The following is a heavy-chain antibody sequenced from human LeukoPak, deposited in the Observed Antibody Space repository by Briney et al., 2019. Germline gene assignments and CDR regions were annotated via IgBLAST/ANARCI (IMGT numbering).Heavy chain of an antibody. D-gene: IGHD6-19*01. CDR1: GYTFTSYD. Sequence: GASVKVSCKASGYTFTSYDINWVRQATGQGLEWMGWMNPNSGNTGYAQKFQGRVTMTRNTSISTAYMELSSLRSEDTAVYYCARTKQWLVRGYYYYYGMDVWGQGTTVTVSS. CDR3: ARTKQWLVRGYYYYYGMDV. CDR2: MNPNSGNT. V-gene: IGHV1-8*01. J-gene: IGHJ6*02.